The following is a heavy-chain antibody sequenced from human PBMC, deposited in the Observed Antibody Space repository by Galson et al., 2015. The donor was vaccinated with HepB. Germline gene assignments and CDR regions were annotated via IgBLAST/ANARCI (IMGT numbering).Heavy chain of an antibody. J-gene: IGHJ5*02. Sequence: SVKVSCKASGYTFTSYAMNWVRQAPGQGLEWMGWINTNTGNPTYAQGFTGRFVFSLDTSVSTAYLQISSLKAEDTAVYYCARSERDFDWLWGWFDPWGQGTLVTVSS. V-gene: IGHV7-4-1*02. D-gene: IGHD3-9*01. CDR2: INTNTGNP. CDR3: ARSERDFDWLWGWFDP. CDR1: GYTFTSYA.